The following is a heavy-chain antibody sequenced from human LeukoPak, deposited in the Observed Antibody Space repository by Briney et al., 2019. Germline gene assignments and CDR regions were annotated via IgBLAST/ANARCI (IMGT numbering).Heavy chain of an antibody. Sequence: PGGSLRLSCAASGFTFDDYAMHWVRQAPGKGLEWVSGISWNSGSIGYADSVKGRLTISRDNAKNSLYLQMNSLRAEDTALYYCAKEYIGLDYWGQGTLVTVSS. V-gene: IGHV3-9*01. CDR2: ISWNSGSI. D-gene: IGHD5-12*01. CDR1: GFTFDDYA. J-gene: IGHJ4*02. CDR3: AKEYIGLDY.